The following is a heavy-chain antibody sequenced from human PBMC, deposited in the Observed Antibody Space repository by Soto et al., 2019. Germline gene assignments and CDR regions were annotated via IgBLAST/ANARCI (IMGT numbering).Heavy chain of an antibody. J-gene: IGHJ4*02. Sequence: QVELVESGGGVVQPGRSLRLSCTSPGFSFINLGMHWVRQAPGKGLEWVAVISSNGNNKYYGNSVKGRFTISRDSSKNTLYLQMDRLRVDDTATYYCAAGRHSSSVFDYWGQGAQVTVSS. CDR2: ISSNGNNK. V-gene: IGHV3-30*03. CDR3: AAGRHSSSVFDY. D-gene: IGHD6-13*01. CDR1: GFSFINLG.